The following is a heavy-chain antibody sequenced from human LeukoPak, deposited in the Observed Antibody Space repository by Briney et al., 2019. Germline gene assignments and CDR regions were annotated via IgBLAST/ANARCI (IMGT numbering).Heavy chain of an antibody. J-gene: IGHJ4*02. Sequence: PGRSLRLSCAGYGFTFSSFGMHWVRQAPGKGLEWVAVISNDGFNEKYADSVKGRFTISRDNSKNTLYLQMNSLRAEDTAVYYCAKGATQWLAYFDYWGQGTLVTVSS. D-gene: IGHD6-19*01. CDR1: GFTFSSFG. V-gene: IGHV3-30*18. CDR3: AKGATQWLAYFDY. CDR2: ISNDGFNE.